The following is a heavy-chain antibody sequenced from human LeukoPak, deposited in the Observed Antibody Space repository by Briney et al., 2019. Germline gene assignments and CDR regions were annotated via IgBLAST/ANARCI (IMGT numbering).Heavy chain of an antibody. CDR1: GFTFDDYT. CDR3: AKDQGWEPGLPIA. V-gene: IGHV3-43*01. CDR2: ISWDGGST. D-gene: IGHD1-14*01. Sequence: PGGSLRLSCAASGFTFDDYTMHWVRQAPGKGLEWVSLISWDGGSTYYADSVKGRFTISRDNSKNSLYLQMNSLRTEDTALYYCAKDQGWEPGLPIAWGQGTMDTVSS. J-gene: IGHJ3*01.